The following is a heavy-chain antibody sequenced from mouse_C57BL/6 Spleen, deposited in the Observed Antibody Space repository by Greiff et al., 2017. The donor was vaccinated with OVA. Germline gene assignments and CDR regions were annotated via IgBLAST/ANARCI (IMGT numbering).Heavy chain of an antibody. D-gene: IGHD2-4*01. V-gene: IGHV1-9*01. CDR3: VRKGDDYDDVSYWYFDV. J-gene: IGHJ1*03. CDR2: ILPGSGST. CDR1: GYTFTGYW. Sequence: VKLMESGAELMKPGASVKLSCKATGYTFTGYWIEWVKQRPGHGLEWIGEILPGSGSTNYNEKFKGKATFTADTSSNTAYMQLSSLTTEDSAIYYCVRKGDDYDDVSYWYFDVWGTGTTVTVSS.